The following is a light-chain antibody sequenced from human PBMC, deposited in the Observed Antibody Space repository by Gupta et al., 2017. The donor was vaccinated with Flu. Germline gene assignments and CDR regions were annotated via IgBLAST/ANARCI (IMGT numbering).Light chain of an antibody. CDR2: EVT. Sequence: SALTQPASVSGSPGPSITISCTGTRSDVGGYNYVSCYQQHPGKAPILMFYEVTNRPAGVASRFSASKSGTTAFPTISGHEAEDDADYFYAADTSSANWVFGGGTKLTVL. CDR3: AADTSSANWV. CDR1: RSDVGGYNY. V-gene: IGLV2-14*01. J-gene: IGLJ3*02.